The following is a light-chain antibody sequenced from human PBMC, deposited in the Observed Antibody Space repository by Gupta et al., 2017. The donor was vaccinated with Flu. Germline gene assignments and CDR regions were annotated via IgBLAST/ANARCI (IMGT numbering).Light chain of an antibody. Sequence: QSALTQPRSVSGSPGPSVTISCTGTSSDVGGYNYVSWYQQHPGKATKLMIYDVSKRPSGVPDRFSGSKSGNTASLTISGLQAEDEADYYFCSYAGSYVYVFGTGTKVTVL. CDR1: SSDVGGYNY. V-gene: IGLV2-11*01. CDR2: DVS. J-gene: IGLJ1*01. CDR3: CSYAGSYVYV.